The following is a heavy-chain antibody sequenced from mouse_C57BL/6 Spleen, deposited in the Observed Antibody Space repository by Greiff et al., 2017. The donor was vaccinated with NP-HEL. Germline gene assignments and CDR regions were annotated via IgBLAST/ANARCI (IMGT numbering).Heavy chain of an antibody. V-gene: IGHV1-62-2*01. CDR2: FYPGSGSI. D-gene: IGHD2-4*01. CDR3: ARHEEGIYYDYDGYFDV. J-gene: IGHJ1*03. Sequence: QVQLQQSGAELVKPGASVKLSCKASGYTFTEYTIHWVKQRSGQGLEWIGWFYPGSGSIKYNEKFKDKATLTADKSSSTVYMELSRLTSEDSAVYFCARHEEGIYYDYDGYFDVWGTGTTVTVSS. CDR1: GYTFTEYT.